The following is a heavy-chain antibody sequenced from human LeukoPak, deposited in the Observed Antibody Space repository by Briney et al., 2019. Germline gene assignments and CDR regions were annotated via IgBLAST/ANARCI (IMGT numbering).Heavy chain of an antibody. CDR1: GFTFSSYW. CDR3: ARDRPDDSSDQRGYYYYMDV. CDR2: INSDGSST. Sequence: QPGGSLRLSCAASGFTFSSYWMHWVRQAPGKGLVWVSRINSDGSSTTYADSVKGRFTISRDNSKNTLYLQMNSLRAEDTAVYYCARDRPDDSSDQRGYYYYMDVWGKGTTVTISS. D-gene: IGHD3-22*01. J-gene: IGHJ6*03. V-gene: IGHV3-74*01.